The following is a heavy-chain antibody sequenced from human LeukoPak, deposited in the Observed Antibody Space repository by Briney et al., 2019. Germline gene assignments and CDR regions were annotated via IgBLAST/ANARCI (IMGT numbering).Heavy chain of an antibody. Sequence: GGSLRLSCAASGFTFSSYGMHWVRQAPGKGLEWVAFIRYDGSNKYYADSVKGRFTISRDNSKNTLYLQMSSLRAEDTAVYYCAKVGGYCSGGSCYSQGPHYMDVWGKGTTVTVSS. CDR2: IRYDGSNK. J-gene: IGHJ6*03. V-gene: IGHV3-30*02. CDR3: AKVGGYCSGGSCYSQGPHYMDV. D-gene: IGHD2-15*01. CDR1: GFTFSSYG.